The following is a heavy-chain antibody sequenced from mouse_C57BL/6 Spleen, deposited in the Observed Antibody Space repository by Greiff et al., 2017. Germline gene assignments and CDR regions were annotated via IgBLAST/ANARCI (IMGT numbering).Heavy chain of an antibody. CDR2: INPSTGGT. V-gene: IGHV1-42*01. Sequence: VQLQQSGPELVKPGASVKISCKASGYSFTGYYMNWVKQSPEKSLEWIGEINPSTGGTTYNQKFKAKATLTVDKSSSTAYMQLKSLTSEDSAVYYCANAYYSSLYAMDYWGQGTSVTVSS. CDR1: GYSFTGYY. J-gene: IGHJ4*01. D-gene: IGHD2-5*01. CDR3: ANAYYSSLYAMDY.